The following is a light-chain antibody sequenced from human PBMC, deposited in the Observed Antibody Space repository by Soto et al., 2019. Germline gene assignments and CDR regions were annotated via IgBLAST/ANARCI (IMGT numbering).Light chain of an antibody. Sequence: QSVLTQPPSVSGAPGQRVTISCTGSSSNIGAGYDVHWYQQLPGTAPKLLIYGNSNRPSGVPDRFSGSKSGTSASLAITGLQAEDEADYYCQSYDSSLSGNVVFGGGHQLTVL. J-gene: IGLJ2*01. CDR1: SSNIGAGYD. CDR2: GNS. CDR3: QSYDSSLSGNVV. V-gene: IGLV1-40*01.